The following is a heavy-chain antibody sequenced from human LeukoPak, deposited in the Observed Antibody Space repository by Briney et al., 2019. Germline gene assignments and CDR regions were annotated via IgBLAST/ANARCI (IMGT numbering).Heavy chain of an antibody. CDR3: ARGQGATVPQVGKNWFDP. Sequence: SETLSLTCAVYIDSFSNYHWSWIRQTPAKGMEWIGEVNESGGTNISPSLRSRVILSVDTSKNQFSLKLISVTVADTAIYYCARGQGATVPQVGKNWFDPWGQGTRVTVSS. V-gene: IGHV4-34*01. J-gene: IGHJ5*02. D-gene: IGHD1-26*01. CDR1: IDSFSNYH. CDR2: VNESGGT.